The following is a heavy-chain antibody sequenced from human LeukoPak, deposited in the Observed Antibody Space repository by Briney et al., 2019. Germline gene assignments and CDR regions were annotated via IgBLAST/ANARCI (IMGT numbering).Heavy chain of an antibody. V-gene: IGHV3-48*02. CDR1: GFTFSAYH. Sequence: GGSLRLSCAASGFTFSAYHMNWVRQAPGKGLEWISFISSDSGTIYYADSVKGRFTISGNNAANSLYLQMNNLRDEDTAVYYCARRDPFDYWGQGTMVTVSS. CDR2: ISSDSGTI. CDR3: ARRDPFDY. J-gene: IGHJ4*02.